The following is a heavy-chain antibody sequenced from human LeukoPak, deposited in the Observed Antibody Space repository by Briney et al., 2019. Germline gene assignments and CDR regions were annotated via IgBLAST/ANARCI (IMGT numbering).Heavy chain of an antibody. J-gene: IGHJ4*02. CDR2: ISSSSSTI. V-gene: IGHV3-48*01. Sequence: GGSLRLSCAASGFTFSDVWMSWVRQAPGKGLEWVSYISSSSSTIYYADSVKGRFTISRDNAKNSLYLQMNSLRAEDTAVYYCAKDQKLQPFHYWGQGTLVTVSS. CDR1: GFTFSDVW. D-gene: IGHD2-15*01. CDR3: AKDQKLQPFHY.